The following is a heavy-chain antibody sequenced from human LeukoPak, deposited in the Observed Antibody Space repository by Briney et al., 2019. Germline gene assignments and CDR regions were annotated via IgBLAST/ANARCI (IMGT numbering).Heavy chain of an antibody. Sequence: GGSLRLSCAASGFTFSNYWMIWVRQAPGKGLEWVGNIKQDGSEKQYADSVRGRFSISRDNAQTSLYLQMNSLRAEDTAVYYCARVSDPWLQLTWGQGTLVTVSS. CDR3: ARVSDPWLQLT. J-gene: IGHJ5*02. CDR1: GFTFSNYW. D-gene: IGHD5-24*01. V-gene: IGHV3-7*05. CDR2: IKQDGSEK.